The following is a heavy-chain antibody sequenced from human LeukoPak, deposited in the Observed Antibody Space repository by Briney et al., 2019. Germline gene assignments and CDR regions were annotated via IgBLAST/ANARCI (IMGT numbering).Heavy chain of an antibody. Sequence: GGSLRLFCAASGLTFSSYEMKWVREAPGGGLEWVSYISSNCSTIYYADSAKGRLTISSDNAKNSLYVQINSLRAEDTAVYYCASSGSLDYWGQGTLVTVSS. V-gene: IGHV3-48*03. D-gene: IGHD3-10*01. CDR2: ISSNCSTI. CDR1: GLTFSSYE. CDR3: ASSGSLDY. J-gene: IGHJ4*02.